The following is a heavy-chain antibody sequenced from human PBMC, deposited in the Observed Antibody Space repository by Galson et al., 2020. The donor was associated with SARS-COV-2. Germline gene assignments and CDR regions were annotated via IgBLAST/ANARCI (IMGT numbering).Heavy chain of an antibody. J-gene: IGHJ4*02. CDR2: TYYRSKWYN. CDR1: GDSVPSNSAA. V-gene: IGHV6-1*01. D-gene: IGHD2-2*02. Sequence: SQTLSLTCAISGDSVPSNSAAWTWIRQSPSRGLEWLGRTYYRSKWYNDYAVSVKSRISVNPDTSKNQFSLQLSSVTPEDTAVYYCTRGIKIPRGGAFFDYRGQGNLVIVSS. CDR3: TRGIKIPRGGAFFDY.